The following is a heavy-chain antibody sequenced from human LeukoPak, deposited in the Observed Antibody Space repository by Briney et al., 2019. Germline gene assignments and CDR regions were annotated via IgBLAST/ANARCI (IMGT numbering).Heavy chain of an antibody. V-gene: IGHV5-51*01. CDR3: ARSLRYCSSTSCYNNWFDP. CDR1: GYSFTSYW. Sequence: GESLKISCKGSGYSFTSYWIGWVRQMPGKGLEWMGISYPGDSDTRYSPSFQGQVTISADKSISTAYLQWSSLKASDTAMYYCARSLRYCSSTSCYNNWFDPWGQGTLVTVSS. CDR2: SYPGDSDT. J-gene: IGHJ5*02. D-gene: IGHD2-2*01.